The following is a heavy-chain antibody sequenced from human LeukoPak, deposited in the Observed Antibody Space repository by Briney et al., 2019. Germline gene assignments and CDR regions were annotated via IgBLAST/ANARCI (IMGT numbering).Heavy chain of an antibody. D-gene: IGHD3-3*01. V-gene: IGHV4-34*01. J-gene: IGHJ4*02. CDR1: GGCFSGYY. CDR2: TNLSGST. Sequence: SENLSLNCAVGGGCFSGYYWRWIRQAPGKGREWIGVTNLSGSTNYHPSLKSRVTISVDTSNNKFSVMLSSVSVADTAVYYGARGRITIFGGVIKQGPFDYWGQGTLVTVSS. CDR3: ARGRITIFGGVIKQGPFDY.